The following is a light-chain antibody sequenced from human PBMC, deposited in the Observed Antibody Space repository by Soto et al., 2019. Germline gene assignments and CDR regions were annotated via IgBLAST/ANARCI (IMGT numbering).Light chain of an antibody. CDR1: SSDIGAYNH. CDR3: SSYAGSNGPVI. Sequence: QSALTQPTSASGSPGQSVTISCTGTSSDIGAYNHVSWYQQHPGKAPRFIIYEVSQRPSGVPDRFSGSKSGNTASLTVSGLQADDEADYYCSSYAGSNGPVIFGGGTKLTVL. J-gene: IGLJ2*01. CDR2: EVS. V-gene: IGLV2-8*01.